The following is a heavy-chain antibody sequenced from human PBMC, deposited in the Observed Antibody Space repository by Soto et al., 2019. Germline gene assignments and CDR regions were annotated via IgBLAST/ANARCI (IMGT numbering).Heavy chain of an antibody. CDR2: INHSGST. V-gene: IGHV4-34*01. CDR3: ASVTVTTPLDYYYYMDV. J-gene: IGHJ6*03. CDR1: GGSFIGYY. Sequence: SQTLSLTYTVFGGSFIGYYGSWILQPQEKGLEWIGEINHSGSTNYNPSLKSRVTISVDTSKNQFSLKLSSVTAADTAVYYCASVTVTTPLDYYYYMDVWGKGTTVTVSS. D-gene: IGHD4-4*01.